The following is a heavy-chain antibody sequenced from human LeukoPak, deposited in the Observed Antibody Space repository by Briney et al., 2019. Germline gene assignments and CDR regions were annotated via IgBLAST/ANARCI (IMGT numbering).Heavy chain of an antibody. CDR1: GYTFTSYG. V-gene: IGHV1-24*01. J-gene: IGHJ3*02. CDR3: ATDLFRGVRGVKAWEHDAFDI. D-gene: IGHD3-10*01. Sequence: ASVKVSCKASGYTFTSYGISWVRQAPGKGLEWMGGFDHEDGETIYAQKFQGRVTMTEDTSTDTAYMELSSLRSEDTAVYYCATDLFRGVRGVKAWEHDAFDIWGQGTMVTVSS. CDR2: FDHEDGET.